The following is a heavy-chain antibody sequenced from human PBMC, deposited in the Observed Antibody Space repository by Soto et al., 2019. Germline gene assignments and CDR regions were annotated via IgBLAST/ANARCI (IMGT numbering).Heavy chain of an antibody. V-gene: IGHV3-21*01. Sequence: EVQLVESGGGLVKPGGSLRLSCAASGFTFSSYSMNWVRQAPGKGLEWVSSISSARDYIYYAESVKGRFTISRDNAKNSLYLQMNSLRAEDTAVYYCARWVGSGTYSPTYFDYGGQGTLVTVSS. J-gene: IGHJ4*02. D-gene: IGHD3-10*01. CDR3: ARWVGSGTYSPTYFDY. CDR1: GFTFSSYS. CDR2: ISSARDYI.